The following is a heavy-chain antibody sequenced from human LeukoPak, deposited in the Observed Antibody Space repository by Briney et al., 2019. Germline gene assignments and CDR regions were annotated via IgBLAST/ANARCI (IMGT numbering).Heavy chain of an antibody. J-gene: IGHJ3*02. CDR1: GYTFTSYG. Sequence: ASVKVSCKASGYTFTSYGISWVRQAPGQGLEWMGWISAYNGNTNYAQKLQGGVTMTTDTSTSTAYMELKSLRSDDTAVYYCARDYYDSSGYHDAFDIWGQGTMVTVSS. CDR2: ISAYNGNT. D-gene: IGHD3-22*01. CDR3: ARDYYDSSGYHDAFDI. V-gene: IGHV1-18*01.